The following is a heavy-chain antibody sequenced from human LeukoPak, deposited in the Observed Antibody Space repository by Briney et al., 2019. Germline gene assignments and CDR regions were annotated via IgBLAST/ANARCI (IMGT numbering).Heavy chain of an antibody. J-gene: IGHJ4*02. CDR3: ARDHRYAFDN. CDR2: VGISSGNT. D-gene: IGHD5-12*01. V-gene: IGHV3-48*04. Sequence: GGSLRLSCAASGFTFSDYSMNWVRQAPGKGLEWISCVGISSGNTKYADSVKGRFTISGDSAKNSVFLQMNNLRVEDTAVYYCARDHRYAFDNWGQGTLVTVSS. CDR1: GFTFSDYS.